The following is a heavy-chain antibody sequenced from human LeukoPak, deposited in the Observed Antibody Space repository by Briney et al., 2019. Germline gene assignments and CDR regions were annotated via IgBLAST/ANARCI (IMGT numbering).Heavy chain of an antibody. CDR1: GGSFSGYY. J-gene: IGHJ4*02. V-gene: IGHV4-34*01. D-gene: IGHD6-6*01. CDR3: ARVRGVRAARQFDY. CDR2: INHSGST. Sequence: PSETLSLTCAVYGGSFSGYYWSSIRQPPGKGLEWIGEINHSGSTNYNPTLKSRVTISVDTSKNQFSLKLSSVTAADTAVYYCARVRGVRAARQFDYWGQGTLVTVSS.